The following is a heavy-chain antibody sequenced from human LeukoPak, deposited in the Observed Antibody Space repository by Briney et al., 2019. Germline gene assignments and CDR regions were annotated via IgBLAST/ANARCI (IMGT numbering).Heavy chain of an antibody. CDR3: AVTDNYDLWSGTISMFDY. D-gene: IGHD3-3*01. V-gene: IGHV4-59*08. CDR1: GDSVSSYY. Sequence: SETLSPTCTVSGDSVSSYYWSWIRQPPRKGLEWVGYIYYSGTTYYNPSLKSRVTISLDTSKNQFSLKLSSVTAADTAVYYCAVTDNYDLWSGTISMFDYWGQGTLVTVSS. J-gene: IGHJ4*02. CDR2: IYYSGTT.